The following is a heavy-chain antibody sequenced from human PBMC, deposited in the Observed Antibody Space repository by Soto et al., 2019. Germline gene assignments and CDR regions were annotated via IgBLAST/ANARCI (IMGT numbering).Heavy chain of an antibody. D-gene: IGHD1-26*01. Sequence: GGSLRLSCAASGFTFSSFHMNWVRQAPGKGLEWVSAISGSGDTTYYANSLKGRFTISRDNSKNTLYLQMNSLRAEDTAVYYCAKGSYRPHDYWGQGTLVTVSS. CDR3: AKGSYRPHDY. CDR2: ISGSGDTT. V-gene: IGHV3-23*01. CDR1: GFTFSSFH. J-gene: IGHJ4*02.